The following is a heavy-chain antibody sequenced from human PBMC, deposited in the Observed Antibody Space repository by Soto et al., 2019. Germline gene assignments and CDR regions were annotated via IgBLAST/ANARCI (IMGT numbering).Heavy chain of an antibody. Sequence: PGGSLRLSCAASGFTFSSYAMHWVRQAPGKGLEWVAVISYDGSNKYYADSVKGRFTISRDNSKNTLYLQMNSLRAEDTAVYYCASQRQPNYYYYGMAVWGQGTLGHRLL. CDR2: ISYDGSNK. CDR1: GFTFSSYA. V-gene: IGHV3-30-3*01. J-gene: IGHJ6*02. CDR3: ASQRQPNYYYYGMAV. D-gene: IGHD6-25*01.